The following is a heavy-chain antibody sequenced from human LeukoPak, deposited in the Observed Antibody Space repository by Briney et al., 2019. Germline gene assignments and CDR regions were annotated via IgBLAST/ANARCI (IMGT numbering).Heavy chain of an antibody. CDR2: IIPLFGTP. CDR1: GGTFSSYA. V-gene: IGHV1-69*05. Sequence: SVKVSCKASGGTFSSYAISWVRQAPGQGLEWMGGIIPLFGTPNYAQKFQDRVTITTDESTSTVYMELTSLRNADTAVYYCAGDYTYCSDGLCRPQFDYWGQGTVVTVSS. J-gene: IGHJ4*02. CDR3: AGDYTYCSDGLCRPQFDY. D-gene: IGHD5-24*01.